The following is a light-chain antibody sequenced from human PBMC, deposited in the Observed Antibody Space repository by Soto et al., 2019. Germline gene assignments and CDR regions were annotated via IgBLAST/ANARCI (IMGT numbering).Light chain of an antibody. CDR1: NSNVGNYNL. J-gene: IGLJ1*01. Sequence: QSVLTQPASVSGSPGQSIAISCTGTNSNVGNYNLVSWFQQHPGKAPKLIIYEDTRRPSGVSDRFSGSKSGNTASLTISGLQAEDEADYYCSSYTSSSTPYVLGTGTKVTVL. CDR3: SSYTSSSTPYV. V-gene: IGLV2-14*02. CDR2: EDT.